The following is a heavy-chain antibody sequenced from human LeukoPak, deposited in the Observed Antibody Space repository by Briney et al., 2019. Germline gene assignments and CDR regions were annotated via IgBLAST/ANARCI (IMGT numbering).Heavy chain of an antibody. Sequence: ASVKVSCKASGYTFTSYGISWVRQAPGQGLEWMGWISAYNGNTNYAQKLQGRVTMTTDTSTSTAYMELRSLRSDDTAVYYCARDSVGLPDVATFDYWGQEPWSPSPQ. CDR1: GYTFTSYG. CDR2: ISAYNGNT. CDR3: ARDSVGLPDVATFDY. V-gene: IGHV1-18*01. D-gene: IGHD1-26*01. J-gene: IGHJ4*01.